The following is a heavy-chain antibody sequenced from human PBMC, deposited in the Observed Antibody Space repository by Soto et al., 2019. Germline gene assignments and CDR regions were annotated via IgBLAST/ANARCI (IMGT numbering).Heavy chain of an antibody. CDR2: INPNSGGT. CDR1: GYTFTGYY. V-gene: IGHV1-2*04. CDR3: ARESWHYYYYGMDV. J-gene: IGHJ6*02. Sequence: GASVKVSCKASGYTFTGYYMHWVRQAPGQGLEWMGWINPNSGGTNYAQKFQGWVTMTRDTSISTAYMELSRLRSDDTAVYYCARESWHYYYYGMDVWGQGTTVTVSS.